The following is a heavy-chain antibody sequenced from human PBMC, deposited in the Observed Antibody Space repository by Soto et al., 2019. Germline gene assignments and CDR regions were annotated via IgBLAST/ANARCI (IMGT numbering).Heavy chain of an antibody. CDR2: IYHSGNT. D-gene: IGHD6-6*01. CDR1: GGSISSGGYY. J-gene: IGHJ3*02. V-gene: IGHV4-31*03. CDR3: ARVGISSSDAFDI. Sequence: SETLSLTCSVSGGSISSGGYYWSWTRQLPGKDLEWIGYIYHSGNTYYNSSLKSRLTISVDTSKNQFSLKLTSVTAADTAVYYCARVGISSSDAFDIWGQGTMVTVSS.